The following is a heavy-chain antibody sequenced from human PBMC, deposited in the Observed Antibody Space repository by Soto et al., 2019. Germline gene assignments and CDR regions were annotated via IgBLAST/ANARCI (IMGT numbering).Heavy chain of an antibody. Sequence: EGQLVESWGGLVKPGGSLRLSCAASGFTFTRYSMNWVRQAPGKGLEWVSSISSTTNYIYYGDSMKGRFTISSDNAKNSLSLELTRLRAQDTAVYYCARESEALTSDFYYWGQGTLVTFS. CDR3: ARESEALTSDFYY. CDR2: ISSTTNYI. CDR1: GFTFTRYS. V-gene: IGHV3-21*06. J-gene: IGHJ4*02.